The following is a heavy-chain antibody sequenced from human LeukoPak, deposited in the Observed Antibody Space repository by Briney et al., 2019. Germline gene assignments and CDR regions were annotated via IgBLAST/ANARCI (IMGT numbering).Heavy chain of an antibody. CDR2: ISSSSSYI. V-gene: IGHV3-21*01. D-gene: IGHD6-13*01. J-gene: IGHJ4*02. Sequence: GGSLRLSCAASGFTFSSYSMNWVRQAPGKGPEWVSSISSSSSYIYYADSVKGRLTISRDNAKNSLYLQMNSLRAEDTAVYYCARVAAGRRGCDYWGQGTLVTVSS. CDR3: ARVAAGRRGCDY. CDR1: GFTFSSYS.